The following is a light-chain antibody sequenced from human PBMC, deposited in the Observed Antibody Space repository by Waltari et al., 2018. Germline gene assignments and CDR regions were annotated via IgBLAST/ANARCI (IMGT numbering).Light chain of an antibody. V-gene: IGLV2-23*01. Sequence: QSALTQPASVSGSPGQSVTLSCTGTNSDVGNYDLVSWYQHIPGKAPKLMIYDANKRPSGVSNRFSGSTSGNTASLTISGLQAEDEAHYYCCSYAGSYTFYVFGTGTKVTVL. J-gene: IGLJ1*01. CDR2: DAN. CDR3: CSYAGSYTFYV. CDR1: NSDVGNYDL.